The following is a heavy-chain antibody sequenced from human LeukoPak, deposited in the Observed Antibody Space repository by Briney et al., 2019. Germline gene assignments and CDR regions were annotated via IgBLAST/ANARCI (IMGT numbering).Heavy chain of an antibody. CDR3: VRLPLGYCSSTSCLD. D-gene: IGHD2-2*01. J-gene: IGHJ4*02. Sequence: GDSVKVSFKASGSNFNTYGISWVRQAPGQGDEWMGWITSSTGNTKYAQKLQDRGTMTTDTSTSTAYLYLRNLRSDDTAVYYCVRLPLGYCSSTSCLDWGQGTLVTVSS. CDR1: GSNFNTYG. V-gene: IGHV1-18*01. CDR2: ITSSTGNT.